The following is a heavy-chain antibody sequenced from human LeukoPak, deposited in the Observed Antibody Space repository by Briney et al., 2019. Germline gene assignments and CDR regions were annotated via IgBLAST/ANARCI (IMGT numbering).Heavy chain of an antibody. D-gene: IGHD4-17*01. CDR1: GGSISSGGYY. J-gene: IGHJ5*02. CDR3: ASSDYGDYDWFDP. V-gene: IGHV4-31*03. Sequence: SETLSLTCTVSGGSISSGGYYWRWIRQHPGKGLEWIGYIYYSGSTYYNPSLKSRVTISVDTSKNQFSLKLSSVTAADTAVYYCASSDYGDYDWFDPWGQGTLVTVSS. CDR2: IYYSGST.